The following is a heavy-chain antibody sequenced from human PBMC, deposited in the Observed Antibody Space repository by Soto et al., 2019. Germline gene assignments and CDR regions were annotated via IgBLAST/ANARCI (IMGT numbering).Heavy chain of an antibody. CDR1: GGSISSGDYY. Sequence: PSETLSLTCTVSGGSISSGDYYWSWIRQPPGKGLEWIGYIYYSGSTYYNPSLKSRVTISVDTSKNQFSLKLSSVTAADTAVYYCVRDKRITIFGVVIEGDPTDYYGMDVWGQGTTVTVSS. CDR2: IYYSGST. V-gene: IGHV4-30-4*01. CDR3: VRDKRITIFGVVIEGDPTDYYGMDV. D-gene: IGHD3-3*01. J-gene: IGHJ6*02.